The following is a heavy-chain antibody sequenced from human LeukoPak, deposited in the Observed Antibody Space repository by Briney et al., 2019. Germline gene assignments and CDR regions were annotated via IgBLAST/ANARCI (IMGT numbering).Heavy chain of an antibody. CDR3: AKGVDFWSGHYGNY. J-gene: IGHJ4*02. CDR2: ISGSGGST. CDR1: GFTFSSYP. D-gene: IGHD3-3*01. Sequence: GGSLRLSCAASGFTFSSYPMSWVRQAPGKGLQWVSAISGSGGSTYCADSVKGRFTISRDDSKNTLYLQMNSLRAEDTAVYYCAKGVDFWSGHYGNYWGQGTLVTVSS. V-gene: IGHV3-23*01.